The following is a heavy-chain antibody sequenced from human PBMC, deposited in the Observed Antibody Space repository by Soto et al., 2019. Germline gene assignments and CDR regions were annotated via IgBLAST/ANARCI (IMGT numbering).Heavy chain of an antibody. J-gene: IGHJ4*02. CDR2: IRNSGRIT. CDR1: GFIFSDYY. D-gene: IGHD3-16*01. Sequence: QVHLEESGGGLVKPGGSLRLSCTASGFIFSDYYMSWIRQAPGKGLEWVSAIRNSGRITHHADSVEGRFTISRDNAKDSLYLQMNSLRPEDSAIYYCARDHGGGGLTLEYWGQGTLVTVSS. CDR3: ARDHGGGGLTLEY. V-gene: IGHV3-11*01.